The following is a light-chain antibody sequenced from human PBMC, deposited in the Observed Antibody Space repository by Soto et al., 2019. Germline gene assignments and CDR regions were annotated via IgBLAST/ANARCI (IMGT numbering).Light chain of an antibody. CDR3: AAWDDSLNGYV. CDR2: SNN. Sequence: QSVLTQPPSAYGTPGQRVTISCSGSSSNIGTNTVNWYQQLPGTAPKLLIYSNNQRPSGVPDRFSGSKSGTSASLAISGLQSEDEADYDCAAWDDSLNGYVFGTGTKVTVL. J-gene: IGLJ1*01. V-gene: IGLV1-44*01. CDR1: SSNIGTNT.